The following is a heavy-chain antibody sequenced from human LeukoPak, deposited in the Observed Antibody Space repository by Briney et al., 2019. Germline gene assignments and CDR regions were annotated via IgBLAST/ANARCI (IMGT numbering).Heavy chain of an antibody. V-gene: IGHV4-38-2*02. J-gene: IGHJ4*02. CDR2: IYHSGST. D-gene: IGHD3-3*01. CDR3: AREGITIFGVVSYIFDY. CDR1: GYSIGSGYY. Sequence: SETLSLTCTVSGYSIGSGYYWGWIRQPPGKGLEWIGSIYHSGSTYYNPSLKSRVTISVDTSKNQFSLKLSSVTAADTAVYYCAREGITIFGVVSYIFDYWGQGTLVTVSS.